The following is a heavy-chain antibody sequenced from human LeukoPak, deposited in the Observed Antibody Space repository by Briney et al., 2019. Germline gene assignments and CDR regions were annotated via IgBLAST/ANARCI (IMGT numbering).Heavy chain of an antibody. V-gene: IGHV1-46*01. D-gene: IGHD4-11*01. Sequence: GASVKVSCKASVYTFTSYYMHWVRQAPGQGLEWMGIINPSGGSTSYAQKFQGRVTMTRDTSTSTLYMELSSLRSEDTAVYYCARVAVTCFDYWGQGTLVTVSS. CDR2: INPSGGST. J-gene: IGHJ4*02. CDR1: VYTFTSYY. CDR3: ARVAVTCFDY.